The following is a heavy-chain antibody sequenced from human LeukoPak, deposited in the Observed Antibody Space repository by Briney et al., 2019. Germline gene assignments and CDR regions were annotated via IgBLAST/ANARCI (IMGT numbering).Heavy chain of an antibody. D-gene: IGHD3-22*01. J-gene: IGHJ3*02. V-gene: IGHV4-39*01. CDR2: IYYSGTT. Sequence: PSETLSLTCTVSGGSVSSGSYYWDWIRQPPGKGLEWIGTIYYSGTTYYNPSLKSRVTISVDTSRNQFSLKLSSVTATDTAVYYCARMISDDAFDIWGQGTMVTVSS. CDR1: GGSVSSGSYY. CDR3: ARMISDDAFDI.